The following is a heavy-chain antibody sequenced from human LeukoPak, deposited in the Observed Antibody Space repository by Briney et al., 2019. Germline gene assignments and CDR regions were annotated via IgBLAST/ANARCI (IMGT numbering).Heavy chain of an antibody. CDR2: FYTSGST. J-gene: IGHJ4*02. Sequence: SETLSLTCTVSGGSISSGRYYWSWIRQTAGKGLEWIGRFYTSGSTNYNPSLKSRVTMSVDTSKNQFSLKLSSVTAADTAVYYCARDGRFPPEPLPRYFDYWGQGTLVTVSS. CDR1: GGSISSGRYY. CDR3: ARDGRFPPEPLPRYFDY. D-gene: IGHD1-26*01. V-gene: IGHV4-61*02.